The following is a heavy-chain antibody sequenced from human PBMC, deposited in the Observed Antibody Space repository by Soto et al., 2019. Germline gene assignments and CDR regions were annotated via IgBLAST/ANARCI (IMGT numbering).Heavy chain of an antibody. Sequence: QVTLKESGPVLVKPTETLTLTCTVSGFSLSNARMGVSWIRQPPGKALEWLAPIFSNDEKSYSTALKSRLTISKDTSKSQVVLTRTNRDPVDTATYYCARNRGYCSGGSCYYYYYYGMDVWGQGTTVTVSS. CDR3: ARNRGYCSGGSCYYYYYYGMDV. J-gene: IGHJ6*02. CDR2: IFSNDEK. D-gene: IGHD2-15*01. CDR1: GFSLSNARMG. V-gene: IGHV2-26*01.